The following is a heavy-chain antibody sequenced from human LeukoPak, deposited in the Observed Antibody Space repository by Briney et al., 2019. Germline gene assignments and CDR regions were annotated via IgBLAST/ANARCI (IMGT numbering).Heavy chain of an antibody. J-gene: IGHJ4*02. CDR1: GSSISRYY. CDR2: IYYSGST. Sequence: PSDTLSLTCTVSGSSISRYYWSWIQPPPGQGLAGIGYIYYSGSTNYNPSLKSRVTISVDTSKNQFSLKLSSVTAADTAVYYCATAWDSSGYYFTFDYWGQGTLVTVSS. CDR3: ATAWDSSGYYFTFDY. V-gene: IGHV4-59*07. D-gene: IGHD3-22*01.